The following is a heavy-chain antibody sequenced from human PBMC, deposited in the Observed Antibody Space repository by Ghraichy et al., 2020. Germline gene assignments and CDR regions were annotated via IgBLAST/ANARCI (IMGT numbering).Heavy chain of an antibody. D-gene: IGHD4-17*01. Sequence: GGSLRLSCAASGFTFRRYAMSWVRQAPGKGLEWVSAVSGNADNTYYADSVKGRFTISRDNSKNTPYLQMNSLRAEDTAVYYCARHYEDYGDYFDYWGQGTLVTASS. CDR2: VSGNADNT. CDR3: ARHYEDYGDYFDY. V-gene: IGHV3-23*01. J-gene: IGHJ4*02. CDR1: GFTFRRYA.